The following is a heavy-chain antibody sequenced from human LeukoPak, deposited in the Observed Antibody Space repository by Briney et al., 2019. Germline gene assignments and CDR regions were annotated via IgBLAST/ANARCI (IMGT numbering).Heavy chain of an antibody. CDR2: IYYSGST. J-gene: IGHJ4*02. CDR1: GGSISSYY. V-gene: IGHV4-59*01. CDR3: ARAVVVVPAAIGYFDY. Sequence: SETLSLTCTVSGGSISSYYWSWIRQPPGKGLEWIGYIYYSGSTNYNPSLKSRVTISVDTSKNQLSLKLSSVTAADTAVYYCARAVVVVPAAIGYFDYWGQGTLVTVSS. D-gene: IGHD2-2*02.